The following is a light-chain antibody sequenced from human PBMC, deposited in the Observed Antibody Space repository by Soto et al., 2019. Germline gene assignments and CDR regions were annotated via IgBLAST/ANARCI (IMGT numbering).Light chain of an antibody. V-gene: IGLV2-14*01. CDR1: STDVGRYNY. CDR3: TSYTSDSTYV. CDR2: DVS. J-gene: IGLJ1*01. Sequence: QSALTQPASVSGSPGQSITISCTGTSTDVGRYNYVSWYQQHPGKDPKLMVYDVSNRPSWVSNRFSGSKSGITASLTISRLQAEDEADYYCTSYTSDSTYVFGTGTKVTVL.